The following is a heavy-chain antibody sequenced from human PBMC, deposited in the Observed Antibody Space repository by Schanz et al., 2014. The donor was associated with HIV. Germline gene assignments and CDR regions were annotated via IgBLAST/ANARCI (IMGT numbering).Heavy chain of an antibody. CDR1: GFTFSSYG. Sequence: QVPLVESGGGVVQPGRSLRLSCAASGFTFSSYGMHWVRQAPGKGLEWVALISHDGRSQFYGDSVKGRFIVSRDNRGNMVFLQMNSLRRDDTAVYYCAKDGSSSGWVVGDYWGQGTQVTVSS. CDR2: ISHDGRSQ. CDR3: AKDGSSSGWVVGDY. J-gene: IGHJ4*02. V-gene: IGHV3-30*18. D-gene: IGHD6-19*01.